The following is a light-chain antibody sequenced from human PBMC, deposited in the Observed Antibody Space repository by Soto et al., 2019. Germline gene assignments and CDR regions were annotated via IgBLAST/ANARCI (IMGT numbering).Light chain of an antibody. CDR1: QNVNSY. CDR3: QQRNTWPPLT. Sequence: EVLLTQSPATLSLSPGERATLSCRASQNVNSYLAWYQQKPGQAPRLLIYDASNRATGIPARFSGSGSGTDFTLTISSLEPEDFAVYYCQQRNTWPPLTFGGGTRVDIK. J-gene: IGKJ4*01. CDR2: DAS. V-gene: IGKV3-11*01.